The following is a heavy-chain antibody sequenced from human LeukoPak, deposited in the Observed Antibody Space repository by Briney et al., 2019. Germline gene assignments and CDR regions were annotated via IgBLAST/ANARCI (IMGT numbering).Heavy chain of an antibody. CDR2: IYSSGST. CDR1: GGSISGYY. CDR3: ARGARIQLWSMGYYYYYMDV. J-gene: IGHJ6*03. V-gene: IGHV4-4*07. D-gene: IGHD5-18*01. Sequence: SETLSLTCTVSGGSISGYYWSWIRQPAGKGLEWIGRIYSSGSTNYNPSLKSRVTMSVDTSKNQLSLKLSSVTAADTAVYYCARGARIQLWSMGYYYYYMDVWGKGTTVTVSS.